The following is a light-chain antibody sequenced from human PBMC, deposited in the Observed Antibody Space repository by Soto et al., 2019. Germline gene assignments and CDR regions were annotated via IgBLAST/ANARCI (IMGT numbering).Light chain of an antibody. CDR1: SSDVGGFNY. CDR2: EVT. V-gene: IGLV2-8*01. J-gene: IGLJ1*01. Sequence: QSVLTQPPSASGSPGQSITISCTGTSSDVGGFNYVSWHQQHPGKAPKVIIYEVTKRPSGVPDRFSGSKSANTASLTVSGLQDEDEADYYCSSYAGSSNVFGTGNKVT. CDR3: SSYAGSSNV.